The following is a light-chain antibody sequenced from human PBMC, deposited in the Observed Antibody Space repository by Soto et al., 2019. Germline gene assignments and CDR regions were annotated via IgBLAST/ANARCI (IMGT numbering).Light chain of an antibody. Sequence: DIPMTQSPATLSASVGDRVTITCRASQSISTWLAWYQQKPGKAPKLLIYWASSLESGVPSRFSGSGSGTEFPLTISSLQPDDFATYYCQHYTTYSGTFGPGTKVDIK. V-gene: IGKV1-5*03. CDR1: QSISTW. CDR2: WAS. CDR3: QHYTTYSGT. J-gene: IGKJ3*01.